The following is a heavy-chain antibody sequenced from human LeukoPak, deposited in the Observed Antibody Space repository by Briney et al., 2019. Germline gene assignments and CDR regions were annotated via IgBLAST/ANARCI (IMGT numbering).Heavy chain of an antibody. CDR2: IYHNGST. D-gene: IGHD3-9*01. J-gene: IGHJ4*02. Sequence: PSETLSLTCAVSGGSISSGGYSWRWIRQPPGKGLEWIGCIYHNGSTYYNPSLKSRVTISVDRSKKQFSLKLSSVTAADTAVYYCARGMYYDILTGSYYFDYWGQGTLVTVSS. CDR3: ARGMYYDILTGSYYFDY. CDR1: GGSISSGGYS. V-gene: IGHV4-30-2*01.